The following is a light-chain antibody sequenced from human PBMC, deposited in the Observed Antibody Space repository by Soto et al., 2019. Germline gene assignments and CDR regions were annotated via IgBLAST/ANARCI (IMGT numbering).Light chain of an antibody. CDR1: SSDVGGYNY. CDR2: EVS. V-gene: IGLV2-8*01. J-gene: IGLJ1*01. CDR3: GADAGSSNQV. Sequence: QSALTQPPSASGSPGQSVTISCTGTSSDVGGYNYVSWYQQHPGRDPKLMIYEVSKRPSGVTDRFSGAQSGNSASLTVSGPQTEDEADYGGADAGSSNQVFGTGTKVT.